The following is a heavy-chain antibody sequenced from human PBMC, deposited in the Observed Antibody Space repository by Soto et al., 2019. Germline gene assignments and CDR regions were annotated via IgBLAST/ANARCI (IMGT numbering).Heavy chain of an antibody. J-gene: IGHJ6*02. CDR1: GSSFTDYW. CDR2: IDPSDSYT. CDR3: ARKGGGRIALTSFNGMDV. D-gene: IGHD6-13*01. V-gene: IGHV5-10-1*01. Sequence: EVQLVQSGAEVKKPGESLTISCKGSGSSFTDYWITWVRQMPGKGLEWMGRIDPSDSYTHYSPSFQGHVTISVDKAINTALLGWSSLKASDSAKYDCARKGGGRIALTSFNGMDVWGQGTAVTVSS.